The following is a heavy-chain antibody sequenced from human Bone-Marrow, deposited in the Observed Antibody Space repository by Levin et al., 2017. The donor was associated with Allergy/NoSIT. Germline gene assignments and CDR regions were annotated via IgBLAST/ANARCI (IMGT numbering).Heavy chain of an antibody. CDR2: ISYDGSNK. Sequence: PGGSLRLSCAASGFTFSSYAMHWVRQAPGKGLEWVAVISYDGSNKYYADSVKGRFTISRDNSKNTLYLQMNSLRAEDTAVYYCARGPIPSDYSNDYFDYWGQGTLVTVSS. D-gene: IGHD4-11*01. V-gene: IGHV3-30-3*01. J-gene: IGHJ4*02. CDR3: ARGPIPSDYSNDYFDY. CDR1: GFTFSSYA.